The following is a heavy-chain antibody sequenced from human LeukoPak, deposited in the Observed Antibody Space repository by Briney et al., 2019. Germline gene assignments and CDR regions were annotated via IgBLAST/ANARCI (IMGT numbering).Heavy chain of an antibody. J-gene: IGHJ3*02. CDR2: FYYSGST. V-gene: IGHV4-59*01. CDR1: VGSISSYY. CDR3: ARAGRSHNDAFDI. Sequence: PSETLSLTCTVSVGSISSYYWSWIRQPPGKGLEWIGYFYYSGSTNYNPSLKSRVTISVDTSENQFSLKLSSVTAADTAMYYCARAGRSHNDAFDIWGQGTMVTVSS.